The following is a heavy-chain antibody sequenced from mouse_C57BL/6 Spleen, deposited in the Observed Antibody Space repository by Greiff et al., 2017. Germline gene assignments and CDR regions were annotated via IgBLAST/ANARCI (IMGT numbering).Heavy chain of an antibody. V-gene: IGHV5-9-1*02. Sequence: EVKVVESGEGLVKPGGSLKLSCAASGFTFSSYAMSWVRQTPEKRLEWVAYISSGGDYIYYADTVKGRFTISRDNARNTLYLQMSSLKSEDTAMYYCTRDRVEGAMDYWGQGTSVTVSS. D-gene: IGHD1-1*01. J-gene: IGHJ4*01. CDR1: GFTFSSYA. CDR3: TRDRVEGAMDY. CDR2: ISSGGDYI.